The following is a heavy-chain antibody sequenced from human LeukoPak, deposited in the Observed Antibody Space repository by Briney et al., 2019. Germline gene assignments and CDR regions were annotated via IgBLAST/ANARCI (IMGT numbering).Heavy chain of an antibody. J-gene: IGHJ4*02. CDR3: AKDHSGYSYGSHGDY. CDR1: GFTFSSYA. CDR2: ISGSGGST. Sequence: PGGSLRLSCAASGFTFSSYAMSWVRQAPGKGLEWVSAISGSGGSTYYADSVKGRFTISRDNSKNTLYLQMNSLRAEDTAVYYCAKDHSGYSYGSHGDYWGQGTLVTVSS. D-gene: IGHD5-18*01. V-gene: IGHV3-23*01.